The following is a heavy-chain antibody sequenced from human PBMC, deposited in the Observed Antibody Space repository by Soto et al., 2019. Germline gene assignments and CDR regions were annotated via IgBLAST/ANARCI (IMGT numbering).Heavy chain of an antibody. CDR1: GFTFSSYA. J-gene: IGHJ4*02. CDR3: ARAAWYSSGWYPY. V-gene: IGHV3-30-3*01. D-gene: IGHD6-19*01. CDR2: ISYDGSNK. Sequence: GGSLRLSCAASGFTFSSYAVHWVRQAPGKGLEWVAVISYDGSNKYYADSVKGRFTISRDNSKNTLYLQMNSLRADDTAVYYCARAAWYSSGWYPYWGQGTLVTVSS.